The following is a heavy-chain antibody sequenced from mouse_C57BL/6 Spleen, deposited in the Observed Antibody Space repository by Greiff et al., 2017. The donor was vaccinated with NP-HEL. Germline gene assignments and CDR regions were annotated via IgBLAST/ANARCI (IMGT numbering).Heavy chain of an antibody. CDR3: AGYDYDDYDMDY. CDR2: IYPGDGDT. D-gene: IGHD2-4*01. V-gene: IGHV1-82*01. CDR1: GYAFSSSW. Sequence: VQLQQSGPELVKPGASVKISCKASGYAFSSSWMNWVKQRPGKGLEWIGRIYPGDGDTNYNGKFKGKATLTADKSSSTAYMQLSSLTSEDSAVYFCAGYDYDDYDMDYWGQGTSVTVSS. J-gene: IGHJ4*01.